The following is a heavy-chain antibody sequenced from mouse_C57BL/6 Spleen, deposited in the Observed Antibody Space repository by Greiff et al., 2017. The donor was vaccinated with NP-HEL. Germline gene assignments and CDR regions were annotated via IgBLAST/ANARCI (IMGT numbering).Heavy chain of an antibody. Sequence: EVHLVESGGDLVKPGGSLKLSCAASGFTFSSYGMSWVRQTPDKRLEWVATISSGGSYTYYPDSVKGRFTISRDNAKNTLYLQMSSLKSEDTAMYYCARQDDQGYFDVWGTGTTVTVSS. CDR3: ARQDDQGYFDV. J-gene: IGHJ1*03. CDR1: GFTFSSYG. V-gene: IGHV5-6*01. CDR2: ISSGGSYT. D-gene: IGHD2-3*01.